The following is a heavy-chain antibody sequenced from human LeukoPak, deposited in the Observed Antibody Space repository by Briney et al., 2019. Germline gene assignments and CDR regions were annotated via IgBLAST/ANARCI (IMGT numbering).Heavy chain of an antibody. D-gene: IGHD2-2*01. Sequence: PRGSLRLSCAASGFTFSSYAMSWVPPAPGQGLGWVADIWFDGINKYYADSVKGRFTISRDNSYNTLYLQMNSLRVEDTSVYYCAKAFSPAATWFDPWGQGTLVTVSS. J-gene: IGHJ5*02. CDR2: IWFDGINK. CDR1: GFTFSSYA. CDR3: AKAFSPAATWFDP. V-gene: IGHV3-33*06.